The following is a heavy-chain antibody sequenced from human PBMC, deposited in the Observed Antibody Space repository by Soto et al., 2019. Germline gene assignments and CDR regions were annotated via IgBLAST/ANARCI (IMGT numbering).Heavy chain of an antibody. CDR3: ARDYARGWCQF. CDR1: GFDFSNSG. D-gene: IGHD2-8*02. Sequence: QVKLVESGGGVVQPGTSLRLSCTASGFDFSNSGIQWVRQTPGKGLEWVELISFDGDKYYVDSVKGRFTISRDNPTNTVYLQMNRLRPEDTGVYYCARDYARGWCQFWGQGTLVTVSS. CDR2: ISFDGDK. J-gene: IGHJ4*02. V-gene: IGHV3-30*03.